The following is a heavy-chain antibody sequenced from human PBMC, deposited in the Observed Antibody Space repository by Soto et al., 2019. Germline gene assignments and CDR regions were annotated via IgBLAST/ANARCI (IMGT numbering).Heavy chain of an antibody. CDR3: ARGGLYYYDSSGLYYFDY. J-gene: IGHJ4*02. Sequence: SVKVSCKASGGTFSSYAISWVRQAPGQGLEWMGGIIPIFGTANYAQKFQGRVTITADESTSTAYMELSSLRSEDTAVYYCARGGLYYYDSSGLYYFDYWGQGTLVTVSS. CDR1: GGTFSSYA. CDR2: IIPIFGTA. D-gene: IGHD3-22*01. V-gene: IGHV1-69*13.